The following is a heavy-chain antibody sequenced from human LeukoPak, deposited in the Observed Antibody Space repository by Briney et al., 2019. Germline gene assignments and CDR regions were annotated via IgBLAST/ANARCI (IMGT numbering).Heavy chain of an antibody. D-gene: IGHD3-10*01. Sequence: SETLSLTCAVYGGSFRGYYWSWIRQPPGKGLEWIGEINHSGSTNYNPSLKSRVTISVDTSKNQFSLKLSSVTAADTAVYYCATLRRNYYGSGSYLSFDYWGQGTLVTVSS. V-gene: IGHV4-34*01. CDR3: ATLRRNYYGSGSYLSFDY. J-gene: IGHJ4*02. CDR1: GGSFRGYY. CDR2: INHSGST.